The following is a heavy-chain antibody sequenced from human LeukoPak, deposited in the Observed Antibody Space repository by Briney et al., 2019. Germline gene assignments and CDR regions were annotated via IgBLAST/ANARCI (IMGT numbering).Heavy chain of an antibody. CDR2: IYSGGNT. D-gene: IGHD6-13*01. J-gene: IGHJ4*02. V-gene: IGHV3-66*04. Sequence: GGSLRLSCAASGFTVSNNYMSWVRQAPGKGLEWVSIIYSGGNTYYADSVKGRFTISRDNAKNSLYLQMNSLRAEDTAVYYCASQPVAAAGIFDYWGQGTLVTVSS. CDR3: ASQPVAAAGIFDY. CDR1: GFTVSNNY.